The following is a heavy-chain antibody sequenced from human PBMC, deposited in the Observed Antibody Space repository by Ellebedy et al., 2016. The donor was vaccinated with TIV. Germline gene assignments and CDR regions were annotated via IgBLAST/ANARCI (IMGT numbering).Heavy chain of an antibody. CDR3: ARESVRYFDWDY. CDR1: GFSFSGYY. J-gene: IGHJ4*02. V-gene: IGHV3-74*01. CDR2: INTDGSSA. D-gene: IGHD3-9*01. Sequence: GESLKISCEVSGFSFSGYYMHWVRQVPGKGLTWVARINTDGSSANYADSVEGRFTISRNNAKKTLFLQVDSLRAEDTAVYYCARESVRYFDWDYWGRGTLVTVSS.